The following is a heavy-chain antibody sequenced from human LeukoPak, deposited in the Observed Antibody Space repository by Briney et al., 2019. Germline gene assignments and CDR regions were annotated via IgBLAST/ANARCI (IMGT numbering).Heavy chain of an antibody. Sequence: ASVKVSCKASGYTFSSYYMHWVRQAPGQGLEWMGIINPSGGSTSYAQKFQGRVTMTRDTSTSTVYMELSSLRSEDTAVYYCARDSDFWSGYHHAYYFDYWGQGTLVTVSS. D-gene: IGHD3-3*01. J-gene: IGHJ4*02. CDR1: GYTFSSYY. CDR3: ARDSDFWSGYHHAYYFDY. V-gene: IGHV1-46*01. CDR2: INPSGGST.